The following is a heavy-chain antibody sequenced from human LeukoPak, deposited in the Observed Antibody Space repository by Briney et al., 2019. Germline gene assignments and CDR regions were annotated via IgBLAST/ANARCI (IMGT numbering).Heavy chain of an antibody. CDR2: IRSKANNYAT. D-gene: IGHD3-22*01. CDR3: TKRATDDSSGYYST. CDR1: GFTFSGSA. Sequence: GGSLRLSCAASGFTFSGSAVHWVRQAPGKGLEWVGRIRSKANNYATAYAASVKGRFTISRDDSKNTAYLQMNSLKTEDTAVYYCTKRATDDSSGYYSTWGQGTLVTVFS. V-gene: IGHV3-73*01. J-gene: IGHJ5*02.